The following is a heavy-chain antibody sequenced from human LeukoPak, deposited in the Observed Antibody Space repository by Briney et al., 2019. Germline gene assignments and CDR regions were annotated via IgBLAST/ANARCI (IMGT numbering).Heavy chain of an antibody. V-gene: IGHV1-2*02. Sequence: GASVKVSCKASGYTFTGYYMHWVRQAPGQGLEWMGWINPNSGGTNYAQKFQGRVTMTRDTSISTAYMELSWLRSDDTAVYYCARDPTPQQNYYSGYDYVRGIDYYMDVWGKGTTVTISS. J-gene: IGHJ6*03. D-gene: IGHD5-12*01. CDR2: INPNSGGT. CDR3: ARDPTPQQNYYSGYDYVRGIDYYMDV. CDR1: GYTFTGYY.